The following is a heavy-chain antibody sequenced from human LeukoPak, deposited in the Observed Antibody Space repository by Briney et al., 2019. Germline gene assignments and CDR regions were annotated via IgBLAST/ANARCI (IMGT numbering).Heavy chain of an antibody. V-gene: IGHV4-34*01. CDR2: INHSGST. CDR1: GGSFSGYY. Sequence: SETLSLTCAVYGGSFSGYYWSWIRQPPGKGLEWIGEINHSGSTNYNPSLKSRVTISVDTSKNQFSLKLSSVTAADTAVYYCARLISSRAPEPFDYWGQGTLVTVSS. CDR3: ARLISSRAPEPFDY. D-gene: IGHD6-13*01. J-gene: IGHJ4*02.